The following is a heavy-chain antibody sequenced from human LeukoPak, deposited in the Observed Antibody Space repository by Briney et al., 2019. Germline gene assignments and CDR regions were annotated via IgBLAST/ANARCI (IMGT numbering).Heavy chain of an antibody. CDR1: GFTFSSYA. J-gene: IGHJ4*02. Sequence: GGSLTLSCAASGFTFSSYAMSWVRQAPGKGLEWVSAISGSGGSTYYADSVKGRFTISRDNSKNTLYLQMNSLRAEDTAVYYCAKLSPQQWLVLGDYFDYWGQGTLVTVSS. D-gene: IGHD6-19*01. CDR3: AKLSPQQWLVLGDYFDY. V-gene: IGHV3-23*01. CDR2: ISGSGGST.